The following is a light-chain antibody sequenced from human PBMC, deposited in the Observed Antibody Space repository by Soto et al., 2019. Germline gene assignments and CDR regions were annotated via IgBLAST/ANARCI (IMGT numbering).Light chain of an antibody. CDR1: QGISRW. J-gene: IGKJ3*01. Sequence: DIQMTQLPSSMSASVGDRVTITCRASQGISRWLAWYHQKPGKAPNLLIYSASTLHSGVPSRFSGSGSGTDFTRTISSLQPEDFGTYYCQQANSFPLTFGPGTKVHMK. CDR2: SAS. CDR3: QQANSFPLT. V-gene: IGKV1-12*01.